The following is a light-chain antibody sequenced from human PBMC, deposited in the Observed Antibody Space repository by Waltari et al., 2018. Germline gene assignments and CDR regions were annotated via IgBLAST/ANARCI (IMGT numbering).Light chain of an antibody. V-gene: IGKV3-15*01. CDR3: QHYHNWPST. CDR2: DAS. J-gene: IGKJ5*01. Sequence: IVMTQSPAPLPVSPGGRVTLSCRASQNIGSHLAWDQQKPGQAPRLLIFDASTRATGIPARFGGSGSGTEFTLTISSLQSEDSAIYYCQHYHNWPSTFGQGTRLEIK. CDR1: QNIGSH.